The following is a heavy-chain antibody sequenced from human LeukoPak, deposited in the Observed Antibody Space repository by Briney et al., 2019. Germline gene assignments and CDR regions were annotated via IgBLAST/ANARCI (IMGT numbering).Heavy chain of an antibody. Sequence: GGSLRLSCAASGFTFSSYGMSWVRQAPGKGLEWVSAISGSGGSTYYADSVKGRFTISRDNSKNTLYLQMNSLRAEDTAVYYCAKDHDSSGYYYDYFDYWGQETLVTVSS. CDR3: AKDHDSSGYYYDYFDY. J-gene: IGHJ4*02. V-gene: IGHV3-23*01. CDR1: GFTFSSYG. D-gene: IGHD3-22*01. CDR2: ISGSGGST.